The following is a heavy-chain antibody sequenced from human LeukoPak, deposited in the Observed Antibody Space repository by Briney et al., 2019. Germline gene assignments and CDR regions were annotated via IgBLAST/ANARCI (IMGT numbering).Heavy chain of an antibody. D-gene: IGHD4-17*01. CDR1: GYRFSSYW. CDR2: IYPGDSDT. Sequence: GESLKISCKGSGYRFSSYWIGWVRRTPGKGLEWMGIIYPGDSDTRYSPSFQGQVTISADKSISTSYLQWSSLKASDTAMYYCARCYGDYFFDYWGQGTLVTVSS. V-gene: IGHV5-51*01. J-gene: IGHJ4*02. CDR3: ARCYGDYFFDY.